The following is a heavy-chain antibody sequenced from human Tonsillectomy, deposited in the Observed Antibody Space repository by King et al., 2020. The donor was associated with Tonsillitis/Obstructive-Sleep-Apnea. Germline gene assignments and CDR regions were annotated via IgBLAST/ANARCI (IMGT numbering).Heavy chain of an antibody. D-gene: IGHD3-3*01. CDR3: ASHSSGPHGDYYYYYMDV. Sequence: AQLVQSGAEVKKPGESLKISCQGSGYSFTSYWIGWVRQMPGKGLEWMGIIYPGDSDTRYSPSFQGQVTISADKSINTAYLQWSSLKASDTAMYYCASHSSGPHGDYYYYYMDVWGKGTTVTVSS. CDR1: GYSFTSYW. J-gene: IGHJ6*03. V-gene: IGHV5-51*01. CDR2: IYPGDSDT.